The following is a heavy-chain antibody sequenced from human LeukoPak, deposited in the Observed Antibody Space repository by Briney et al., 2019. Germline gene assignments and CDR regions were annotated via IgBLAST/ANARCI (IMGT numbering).Heavy chain of an antibody. D-gene: IGHD3-10*01. V-gene: IGHV1-69*05. CDR3: AVMVRGVIRYYYYYMDV. J-gene: IGHJ6*03. Sequence: ASVKVSCKASGGTFSSYAISWVRQAPGQGLEWMGRIIPIFGTANYAQKFQGRVTITTDEFTSTAYMELSSLRSEDTAVYYCAVMVRGVIRYYYYYMDVWGKGTTVTVSS. CDR1: GGTFSSYA. CDR2: IIPIFGTA.